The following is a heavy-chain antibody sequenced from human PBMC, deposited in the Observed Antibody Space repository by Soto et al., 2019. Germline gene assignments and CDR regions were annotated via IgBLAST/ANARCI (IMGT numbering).Heavy chain of an antibody. CDR2: INGNNANT. V-gene: IGHV1-3*01. CDR3: ARDNQFSGFQFDS. J-gene: IGHJ4*02. Sequence: ASVKVSCEASGYSFTGYAMHWVRLAPGQGLEWMGWINGNNANTKYSPQCYGRVTFTRDTSANTGYMELRGLKPEDTAVYFCARDNQFSGFQFDSWGQGTLVTVSS. CDR1: GYSFTGYA. D-gene: IGHD5-12*01.